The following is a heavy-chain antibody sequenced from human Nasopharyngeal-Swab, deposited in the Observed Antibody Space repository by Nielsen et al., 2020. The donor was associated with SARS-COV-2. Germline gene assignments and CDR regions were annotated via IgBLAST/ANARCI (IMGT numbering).Heavy chain of an antibody. V-gene: IGHV3-11*01. J-gene: IGHJ4*02. Sequence: GESLKISCAASGFNFSDYYMRWIRQAPGKGLEWVSYISSSGSTIYYADSVKGRFTISRDNAKNSLYLQMNSLRAEDTAVYYCANHLPGTYYCDYWGQGTLVTVSS. CDR2: ISSSGSTI. D-gene: IGHD3-10*01. CDR1: GFNFSDYY. CDR3: ANHLPGTYYCDY.